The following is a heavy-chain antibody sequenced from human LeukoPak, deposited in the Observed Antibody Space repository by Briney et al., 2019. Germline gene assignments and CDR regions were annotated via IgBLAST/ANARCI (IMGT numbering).Heavy chain of an antibody. CDR3: ARMVFERHLLLYYFDY. D-gene: IGHD3/OR15-3a*01. Sequence: SQTLPLTCTVSGGSISSSGYYWSWIRQPPGEGLEWIGYIYHSENTYYDPSLKSRVIISVDRSKNQFSLKLSSVTAADTAVYYCARMVFERHLLLYYFDYWGQGTLVTVPS. CDR2: IYHSENT. CDR1: GGSISSSGYY. J-gene: IGHJ4*02. V-gene: IGHV4-30-2*01.